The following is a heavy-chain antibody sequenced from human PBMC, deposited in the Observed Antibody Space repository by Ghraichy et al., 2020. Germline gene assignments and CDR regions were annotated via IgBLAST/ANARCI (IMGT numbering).Heavy chain of an antibody. CDR3: VRSTVEGGLRTHFDT. V-gene: IGHV3-48*03. Sequence: GGSLRLSCAASGFSFRDYEMNWARQSPGKGLQWVSYISSGGDTILHADSVKGRFTISRDNAKNSLFLQMNSLRVEDAAIYYCVRSTVEGGLRTHFDTWGQGTQVTVSS. J-gene: IGHJ4*02. CDR2: ISSGGDTI. D-gene: IGHD4-11*01. CDR1: GFSFRDYE.